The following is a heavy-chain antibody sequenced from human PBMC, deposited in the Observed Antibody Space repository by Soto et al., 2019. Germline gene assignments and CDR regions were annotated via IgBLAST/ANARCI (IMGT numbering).Heavy chain of an antibody. V-gene: IGHV4-38-2*01. Sequence: ASETLSLTCAVSSYSISGGYYWGWIRQPPGKGLEWIASINRSGSTYYNPSLKSRVTISVDTSKNQFSLKLSSVTATDTAVYYCARCLYYYDSKAVYFDYWGQGXLVTVYS. CDR1: SYSISGGYY. J-gene: IGHJ4*02. CDR2: INRSGST. CDR3: ARCLYYYDSKAVYFDY. D-gene: IGHD3-22*01.